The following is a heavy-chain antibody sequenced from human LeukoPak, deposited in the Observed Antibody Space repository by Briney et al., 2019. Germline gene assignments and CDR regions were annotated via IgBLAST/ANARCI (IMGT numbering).Heavy chain of an antibody. Sequence: ASVKVSCKASGYTFTSYDINWVRQATGQGLEWMGWMNPNSGNTGYAQKFQGRVTMTRNTSISTAYMELSSLRSEDTAVYYCARAHRLCSSTSCYLVPVDYWGQGTLVTVSS. J-gene: IGHJ4*02. CDR1: GYTFTSYD. D-gene: IGHD2-2*01. V-gene: IGHV1-8*01. CDR2: MNPNSGNT. CDR3: ARAHRLCSSTSCYLVPVDY.